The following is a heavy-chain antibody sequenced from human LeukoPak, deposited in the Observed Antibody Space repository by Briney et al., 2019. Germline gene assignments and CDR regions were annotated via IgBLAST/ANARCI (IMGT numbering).Heavy chain of an antibody. CDR2: IWYDGSNK. Sequence: HPGGSLRLSCAASGFTFSSYGMHWVRQAPGKGLEWVAVIWYDGSNKYYADSVKGRFTISRDNSKNTLYLQTNSLRAEDTAVYYCAKASGYLRYYFDYWGQGTLVTVSS. CDR3: AKASGYLRYYFDY. CDR1: GFTFSSYG. D-gene: IGHD5-12*01. V-gene: IGHV3-33*06. J-gene: IGHJ4*02.